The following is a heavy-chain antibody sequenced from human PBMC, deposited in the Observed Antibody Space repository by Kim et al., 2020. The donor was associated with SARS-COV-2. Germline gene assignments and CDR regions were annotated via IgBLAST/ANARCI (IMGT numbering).Heavy chain of an antibody. CDR1: KFTFNDYP. J-gene: IGHJ4*01. CDR3: ARGYCSSSRCYAGPDY. Sequence: GGSLRLSCAASKFTFNDYPMDWVRQAPGRGLEWISYISSSGSVKYYADSVKGRFTISRNNSENSIHLQMYSLRDDDPGGYYCARGYCSSSRCYAGPDY. V-gene: IGHV3-48*02. D-gene: IGHD2-2*01. CDR2: ISSSGSVK.